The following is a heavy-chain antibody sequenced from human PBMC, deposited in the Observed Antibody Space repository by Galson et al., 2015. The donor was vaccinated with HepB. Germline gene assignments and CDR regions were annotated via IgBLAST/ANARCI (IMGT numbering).Heavy chain of an antibody. CDR1: GFFFGSYW. CDR2: IKLDGSDK. CDR3: AKDDAGIGMSY. V-gene: IGHV3-7*03. Sequence: SLRLSCAASGFFFGSYWMSWVRQAPGKGLEWVANIKLDGSDKYYVDSVKGRFTISRDNAKTSLYLQMNNLRAEDTAIYYCAKDDAGIGMSYWGRGTLVTVFS. J-gene: IGHJ4*02. D-gene: IGHD6-13*01.